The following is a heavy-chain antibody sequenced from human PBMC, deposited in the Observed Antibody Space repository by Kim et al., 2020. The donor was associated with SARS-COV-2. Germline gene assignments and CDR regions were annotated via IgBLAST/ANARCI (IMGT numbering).Heavy chain of an antibody. J-gene: IGHJ6*02. V-gene: IGHV4-39*07. D-gene: IGHD6-6*01. CDR3: ARSRSRSISMDV. Sequence: YYTPPLKSRVTISVDTSKNQFSLELSSVTAADTAVYYCARSRSRSISMDVWGQGTTVTVSS.